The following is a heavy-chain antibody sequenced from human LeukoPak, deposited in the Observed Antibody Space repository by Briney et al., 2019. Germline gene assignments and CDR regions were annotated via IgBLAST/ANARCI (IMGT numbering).Heavy chain of an antibody. CDR2: IIPIFGTA. Sequence: ASVKVSCKASGGTFSSYAISWVRQAPGQGLEWMGGIIPIFGTANYAQKFQGRVTITADESTSTAYMELSSLRSEDTAVYYCTRTTTLGDWYFDLWGRGTLVTVSS. CDR3: TRTTTLGDWYFDL. J-gene: IGHJ2*01. CDR1: GGTFSSYA. D-gene: IGHD2-15*01. V-gene: IGHV1-69*01.